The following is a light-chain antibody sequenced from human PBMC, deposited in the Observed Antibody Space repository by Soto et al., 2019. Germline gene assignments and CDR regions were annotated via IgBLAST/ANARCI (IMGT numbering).Light chain of an antibody. V-gene: IGKV3-20*01. CDR3: DPYGSSGT. Sequence: ALRCRRASQSVSSRYLAWYQQKPGQAPRLLIYGASSRATGIPDRFIGSGSGTYFTLPICRQAREDFPVYYCDPYGSSGTIGHGTKVDIK. J-gene: IGKJ1*01. CDR1: QSVSSRY. CDR2: GAS.